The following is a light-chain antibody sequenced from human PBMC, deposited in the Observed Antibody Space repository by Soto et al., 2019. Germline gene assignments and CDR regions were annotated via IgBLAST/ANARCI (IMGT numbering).Light chain of an antibody. CDR3: CSYAGTYTWV. CDR2: DVI. J-gene: IGLJ3*02. CDR1: SSDVGAFDY. V-gene: IGLV2-11*01. Sequence: QSVLTQPRSVSGSPGQSVTVSCTGTSSDVGAFDYVSWYQQPAGKVPKLIIYDVIKRPSGVPRRFFGSKSGNSASLTISGLQAEDEADYYCCSYAGTYTWVVGGGTKVTVL.